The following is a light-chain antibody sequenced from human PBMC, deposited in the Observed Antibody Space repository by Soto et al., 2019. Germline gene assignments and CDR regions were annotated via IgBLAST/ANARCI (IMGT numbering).Light chain of an antibody. Sequence: QSALTQPASVSGSPGQSSTISCTGTSSDVGGYNYVSWYQQYPGKAPKLMIYEVSNRTSWISNRFSGFKSVNTASLTISGLQAEDESDYYCSSYTTSSMRVVCGGTKVTV. CDR2: EVS. J-gene: IGLJ3*02. CDR3: SSYTTSSMRV. V-gene: IGLV2-14*01. CDR1: SSDVGGYNY.